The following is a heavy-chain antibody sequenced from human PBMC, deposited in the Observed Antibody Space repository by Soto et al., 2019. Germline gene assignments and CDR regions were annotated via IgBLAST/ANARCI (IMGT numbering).Heavy chain of an antibody. D-gene: IGHD2-2*01. V-gene: IGHV2-5*02. CDR2: IYWDDDK. CDR3: AHRYCSTPSCYVWAFDI. CDR1: GFSLSTSGVG. Sequence: QITLKESGPTLVKPTQTPTLTCTFSGFSLSTSGVGVGWIRQPPGKALEWLALIYWDDDKRYSPSLKSRLTITKDTSKSQVVLTVTNMDPLDTATYYCAHRYCSTPSCYVWAFDIWGQGTMVTVSS. J-gene: IGHJ3*02.